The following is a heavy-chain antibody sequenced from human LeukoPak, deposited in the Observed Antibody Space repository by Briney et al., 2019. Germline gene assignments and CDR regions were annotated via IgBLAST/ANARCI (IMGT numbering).Heavy chain of an antibody. CDR3: ARFNYIGWFDP. J-gene: IGHJ5*02. Sequence: SETLSLTCTVSGGSISSGGYYWSWIRQHLGKGLEWIGYIYYSGSTYYNPSLKSRVTISVDTSKNQFSLKLSSVTAADTAVYYCARFNYIGWFDPWGQGTLVTVSS. CDR2: IYYSGST. D-gene: IGHD1-7*01. CDR1: GGSISSGGYY. V-gene: IGHV4-31*03.